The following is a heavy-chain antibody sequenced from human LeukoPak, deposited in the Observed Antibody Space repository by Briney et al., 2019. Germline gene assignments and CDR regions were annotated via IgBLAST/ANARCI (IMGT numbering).Heavy chain of an antibody. D-gene: IGHD6-19*01. V-gene: IGHV3-23*01. Sequence: GGALSLSCAASVVTFSSYTMSRVRGAPGGGVEGGSAISGSGGSTYYADSVKGRFTISRDNSENTLYLQMNSLRAEDTAVYYCAKGSGWYAGDAFDIWGQGTMVTVSS. CDR3: AKGSGWYAGDAFDI. CDR2: ISGSGGST. CDR1: VVTFSSYT. J-gene: IGHJ3*02.